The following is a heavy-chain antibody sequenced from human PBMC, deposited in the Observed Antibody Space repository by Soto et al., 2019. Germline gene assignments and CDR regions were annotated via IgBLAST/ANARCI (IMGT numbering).Heavy chain of an antibody. V-gene: IGHV1-18*04. D-gene: IGHD5-12*01. CDR3: ARKRGYSGYDPDFDY. CDR1: GYTFTSYG. J-gene: IGHJ4*02. Sequence: ASVKVSCKASGYTFTSYGISWVRQAPGQGLEWMGWISAYNGNTNYAQKLQGRVTMTTDTSTSTAYMELRSLRSDDTAVYYFARKRGYSGYDPDFDYWGQGTLVTVSP. CDR2: ISAYNGNT.